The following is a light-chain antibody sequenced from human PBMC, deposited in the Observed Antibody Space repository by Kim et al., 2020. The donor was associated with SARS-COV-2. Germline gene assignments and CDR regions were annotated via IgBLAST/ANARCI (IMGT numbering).Light chain of an antibody. CDR2: NVS. CDR3: TSYTNSDTLV. Sequence: GRSIPISCTGTSSDVGCYVYVSWYQQRPGKAPKLMIYNVSKRPSGISNRFSGSKSGNTASLTISGLQAEDEADYYCTSYTNSDTLVFGGGTQLTVL. CDR1: SSDVGCYVY. V-gene: IGLV2-14*03. J-gene: IGLJ2*01.